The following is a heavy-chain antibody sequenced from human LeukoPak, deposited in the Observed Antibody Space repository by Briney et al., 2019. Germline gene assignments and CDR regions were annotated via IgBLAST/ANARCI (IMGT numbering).Heavy chain of an antibody. CDR2: IYTSGST. Sequence: SETLSLTCTVSGGSISSYYWSWIRQPAGKGLEWIGRIYTSGSTNYNPSLKSRVTMSVDTSKNQLSLKLSSVTAADTAAYYCARGSIAVAGTLSWFDPWGQGTLVTVSS. J-gene: IGHJ5*02. CDR1: GGSISSYY. V-gene: IGHV4-4*07. CDR3: ARGSIAVAGTLSWFDP. D-gene: IGHD6-19*01.